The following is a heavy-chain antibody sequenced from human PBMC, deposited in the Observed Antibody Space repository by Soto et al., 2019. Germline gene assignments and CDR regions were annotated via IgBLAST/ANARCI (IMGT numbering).Heavy chain of an antibody. Sequence: SETLSLTCTVSGGSISSHYWNWIRKPAGKGLEWIGRFYISGRTDYNHSLKSRVTMSADTSKNQFFLNLTSVTAADTAVYYCVRVGWENWFDLWGQGILVTVSS. CDR2: FYISGRT. V-gene: IGHV4-4*07. CDR1: GGSISSHY. D-gene: IGHD1-26*01. CDR3: VRVGWENWFDL. J-gene: IGHJ5*02.